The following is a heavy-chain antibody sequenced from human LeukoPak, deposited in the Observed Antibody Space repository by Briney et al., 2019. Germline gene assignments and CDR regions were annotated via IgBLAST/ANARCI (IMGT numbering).Heavy chain of an antibody. CDR3: ARGTREAGWFDP. J-gene: IGHJ5*02. D-gene: IGHD1-26*01. V-gene: IGHV4-4*07. CDR1: GGSISSYY. CDR2: IYTSGST. Sequence: SETLSLTCTVSGGSISSYYWSWIRQPAGKGLEWIGRIYTSGSTNYNPSLKSRVTMSVDTFKNQFSLKLSSVTAADTAVYYCARGTREAGWFDPWGQGTLVTVSS.